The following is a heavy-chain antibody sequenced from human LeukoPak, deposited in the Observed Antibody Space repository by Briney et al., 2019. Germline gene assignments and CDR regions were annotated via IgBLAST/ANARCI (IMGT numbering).Heavy chain of an antibody. V-gene: IGHV4-59*01. CDR3: ARSHYGNTDTNYYMDV. CDR2: IYDSGTT. J-gene: IGHJ6*03. Sequence: SETLSLTCAVSGGSISGWYWSWIRQPPGKGLEWIGHIYDSGTTNYNPSLKSRVTISEDTSKNQFSLKLSSVTAADTAVYYCARSHYGNTDTNYYMDVWGKGTSVTVSS. D-gene: IGHD2/OR15-2a*01. CDR1: GGSISGWY.